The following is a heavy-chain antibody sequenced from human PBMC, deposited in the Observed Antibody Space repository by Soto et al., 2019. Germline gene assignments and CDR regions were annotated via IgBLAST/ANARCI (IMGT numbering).Heavy chain of an antibody. Sequence: QVQLVQSGAEVKKPGASVKVSCKASGYTFTSYGISWVRQAPGQGLXWMGWISAYNGNTNYAQKLQGRVTMTTDTXXXXXXXXXXXXXXXXXXXXXXXXXXXXXXXXXXADYWGQGTLVTVSS. CDR2: ISAYNGNT. CDR1: GYTFTSYG. CDR3: XXXXXXXXXXXXADY. J-gene: IGHJ4*02. V-gene: IGHV1-18*01.